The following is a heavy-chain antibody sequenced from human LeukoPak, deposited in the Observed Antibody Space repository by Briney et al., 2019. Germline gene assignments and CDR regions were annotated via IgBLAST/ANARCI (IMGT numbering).Heavy chain of an antibody. J-gene: IGHJ6*02. V-gene: IGHV1-18*01. CDR1: GYTFTSYG. Sequence: ASVKVSCKASGYTFTSYGISWVRQAPGQGLEWMGWISAYNGNTNYAQKLQGRVTTTRDTSTSTVNMELRGLRSEDTAVYYCARPNDYLTRRASYGMDVWGQGTTVTVSS. CDR3: ARPNDYLTRRASYGMDV. D-gene: IGHD3/OR15-3a*01. CDR2: ISAYNGNT.